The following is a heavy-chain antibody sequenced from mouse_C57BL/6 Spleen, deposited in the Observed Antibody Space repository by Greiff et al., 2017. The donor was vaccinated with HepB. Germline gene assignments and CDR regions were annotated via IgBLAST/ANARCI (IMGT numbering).Heavy chain of an antibody. CDR2: IYPGSGST. V-gene: IGHV1-55*01. CDR1: GYTFTSYW. D-gene: IGHD2-4*01. CDR3: ARYSDYDAGD. Sequence: QVHVKQPGAELVKPGASVKMSCKASGYTFTSYWITWVKQRPGQGLEWIGDIYPGSGSTNYNEKFKSKATLTVDTSSSTAYMQLSSLTSEDSAVYYCARYSDYDAGDWGQGTTLTVSS. J-gene: IGHJ2*01.